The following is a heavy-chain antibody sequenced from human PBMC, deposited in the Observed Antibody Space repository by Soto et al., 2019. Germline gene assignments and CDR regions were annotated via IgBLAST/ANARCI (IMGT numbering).Heavy chain of an antibody. Sequence: ASVKVSCKASGYTFSGYYIHWVRQAPGQGLEWMGWINPNSGDTNYAQKFQGRVTMTRGTSITTAYMELSRLRSDDTAVYYCVRDSGLRGFLEWSLDCWGQGTRVTFSS. CDR2: INPNSGDT. J-gene: IGHJ6*02. CDR1: GYTFSGYY. CDR3: VRDSGLRGFLEWSLDC. V-gene: IGHV1-2*02. D-gene: IGHD3-3*01.